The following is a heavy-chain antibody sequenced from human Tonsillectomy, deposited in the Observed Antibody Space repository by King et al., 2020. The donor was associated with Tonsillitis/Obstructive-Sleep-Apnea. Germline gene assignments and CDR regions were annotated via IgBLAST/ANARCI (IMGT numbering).Heavy chain of an antibody. CDR1: GFTFDDYT. Sequence: VHLVESGGVVVQPGGSLRLSCAASGFTFDDYTMHWVRQAPGKGLEWISLITWDGDNTYYADSVKGRFTISRDNSKNSLYLQMNSLRTEDTALYYCAKDIGGPHYYYYYMDVWGKGTTVTVSS. V-gene: IGHV3-43*01. CDR3: AKDIGGPHYYYYYMDV. CDR2: ITWDGDNT. J-gene: IGHJ6*03.